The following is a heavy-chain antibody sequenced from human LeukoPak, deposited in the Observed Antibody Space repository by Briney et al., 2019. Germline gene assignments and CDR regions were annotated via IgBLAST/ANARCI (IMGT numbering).Heavy chain of an antibody. CDR2: IRYDGSNK. V-gene: IGHV3-33*08. Sequence: GRSLRLSCAASGFAFSSYGMHWVRQAPGKGLEWGAFIRYDGSNKYYADSVKGRFTISRDNSKNTLYLQMNSLRAEDTAVYYCARVAAAGTAVGYWGQGTLVTVSS. J-gene: IGHJ4*02. D-gene: IGHD6-13*01. CDR3: ARVAAAGTAVGY. CDR1: GFAFSSYG.